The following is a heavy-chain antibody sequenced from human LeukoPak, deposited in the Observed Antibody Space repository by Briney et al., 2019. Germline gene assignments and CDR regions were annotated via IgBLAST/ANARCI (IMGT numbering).Heavy chain of an antibody. Sequence: ASVKVSCKASGYTFTRYYMHLVRQAPGQPLEWMGWINPNSGDTNYAQKFQGRVTITMDTSISTAYIQLSRLRSDDTSVYYCAIGAGTTGLDYYYYYMDVWGKGTTVTVSS. D-gene: IGHD1-7*01. J-gene: IGHJ6*03. CDR3: AIGAGTTGLDYYYYYMDV. V-gene: IGHV1-2*02. CDR2: INPNSGDT. CDR1: GYTFTRYY.